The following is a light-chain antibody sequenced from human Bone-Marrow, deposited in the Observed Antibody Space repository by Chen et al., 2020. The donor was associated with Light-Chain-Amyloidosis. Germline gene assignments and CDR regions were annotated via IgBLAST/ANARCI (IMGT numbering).Light chain of an antibody. Sequence: SCVLTQPSSVSVAPGQTATIASGGNNIGSTSVHWSQQTPGQAPLLVVYDDSARPSGIPGRLSGSNYGNTATLTISRVEAEDEADYYCQVWDRSSDRPVFGGGTKLTVL. CDR1: NIGSTS. V-gene: IGLV3-21*02. CDR3: QVWDRSSDRPV. J-gene: IGLJ3*02. CDR2: DDS.